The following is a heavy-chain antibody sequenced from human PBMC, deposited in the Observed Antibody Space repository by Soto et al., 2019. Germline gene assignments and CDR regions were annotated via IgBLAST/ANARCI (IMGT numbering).Heavy chain of an antibody. D-gene: IGHD3-22*01. CDR3: ARDRAGSGYPPLPGMDV. CDR2: IYYSGST. V-gene: IGHV4-59*01. J-gene: IGHJ6*02. CDR1: GGSISSYY. Sequence: TSETLSLTCTVSGGSISSYYWSWIRQPPGKGLEWIGYIYYSGSTNYNPSLKSRVTISVDTSKNQFSLKLSSVTAADTAVYYCARDRAGSGYPPLPGMDVWGQGTTVTVSS.